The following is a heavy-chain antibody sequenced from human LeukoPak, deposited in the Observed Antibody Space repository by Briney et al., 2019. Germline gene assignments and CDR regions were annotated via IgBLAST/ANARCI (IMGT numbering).Heavy chain of an antibody. CDR1: GYTFTSYD. Sequence: ASVKVSCKASGYTFTSYDINWVRQATGQGLEWMGWMNPNSGNTGYAQKFQGRVTMTRNTSISTAYMELSSLRSEDTAVYYCARAHSYGSDFDYWGQGTLVTVSS. J-gene: IGHJ4*02. V-gene: IGHV1-8*01. CDR2: MNPNSGNT. D-gene: IGHD5-18*01. CDR3: ARAHSYGSDFDY.